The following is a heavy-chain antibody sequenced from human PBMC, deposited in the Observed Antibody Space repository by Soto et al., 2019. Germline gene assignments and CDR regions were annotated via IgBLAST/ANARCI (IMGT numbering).Heavy chain of an antibody. CDR1: GGTFSGYY. D-gene: IGHD1-26*01. V-gene: IGHV4-34*01. J-gene: IGHJ4*02. CDR3: TRSRSYLRPFDY. Sequence: PSETLSLTYAVYGGTFSGYYWTWIRQPPGKGLEWIGEINHSGVSNYNPSLKSRVTISVDTSKNQFSLKLSSVTAADTAVYYCTRSRSYLRPFDYWGQGTLVTVSS. CDR2: INHSGVS.